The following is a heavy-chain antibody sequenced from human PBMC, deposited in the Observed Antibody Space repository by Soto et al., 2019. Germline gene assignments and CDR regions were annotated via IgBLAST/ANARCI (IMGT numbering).Heavy chain of an antibody. D-gene: IGHD3-3*02. V-gene: IGHV4-39*01. CDR3: ARYDRINMKPYSPEGFHI. CDR2: VYYGGAIFYSGNI. J-gene: IGHJ3*02. Sequence: LSLTCTVSGDSISSSNSHWGWTRQPPGKGLEYIGGVYYGGAIFYSGNIYYNPSLKSRVTISVDTSKNQFSLRLSSVTAADTGVYYCARYDRINMKPYSPEGFHIWGQGTMVTVSS. CDR1: GDSISSSNSH.